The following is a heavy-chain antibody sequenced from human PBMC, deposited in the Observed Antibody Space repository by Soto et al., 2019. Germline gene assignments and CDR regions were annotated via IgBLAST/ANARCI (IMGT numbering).Heavy chain of an antibody. V-gene: IGHV3-23*01. CDR3: AKDSPVYDSSGYYFYFDY. D-gene: IGHD3-22*01. J-gene: IGHJ4*02. Sequence: HPGGSLRLSCAASGFTFSSYAMSWVRQAPGKGLEWVSAISGSGGSTYYADSVKGRFTISRDNSKNTLYLQMNSLRAEDTAVYYCAKDSPVYDSSGYYFYFDYWGQGTLVTVSS. CDR2: ISGSGGST. CDR1: GFTFSSYA.